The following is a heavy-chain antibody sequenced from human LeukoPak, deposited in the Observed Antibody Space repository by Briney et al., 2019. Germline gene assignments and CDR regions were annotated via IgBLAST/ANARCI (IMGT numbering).Heavy chain of an antibody. V-gene: IGHV1-2*02. Sequence: ASVKVSCKASGYTFTGYYMHWVRQAPGQGLEWMGWINPNSGGTNYAQKFQGRVTMTRDTSISTAYMELSSLRSEDTAVYYCARGLRWLQSPLDYWGQGTLVTVSS. CDR1: GYTFTGYY. J-gene: IGHJ4*02. CDR3: ARGLRWLQSPLDY. CDR2: INPNSGGT. D-gene: IGHD5-24*01.